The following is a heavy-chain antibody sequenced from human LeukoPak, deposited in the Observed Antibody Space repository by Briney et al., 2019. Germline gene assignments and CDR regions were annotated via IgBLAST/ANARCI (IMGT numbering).Heavy chain of an antibody. J-gene: IGHJ3*02. CDR1: GYTFTGYY. CDR3: ARALRYFDWRDAFDI. Sequence: ASVKVSCKASGYTFTGYYMHWVRQAPGQGLEWMGWINPNSGGTNYAQKFQGRVTMTRDTPISTAYMELSRLRSDDTAVYYCARALRYFDWRDAFDIWGQGTMVTVSS. CDR2: INPNSGGT. D-gene: IGHD3-9*01. V-gene: IGHV1-2*02.